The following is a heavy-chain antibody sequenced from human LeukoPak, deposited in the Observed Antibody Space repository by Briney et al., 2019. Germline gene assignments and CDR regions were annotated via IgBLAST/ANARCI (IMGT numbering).Heavy chain of an antibody. CDR2: ISAYNGNT. V-gene: IGHV1-18*01. J-gene: IGHJ6*03. CDR1: GYTFTSYG. CDR3: ARVPSPLGYCSSTSCYKSNYYYYYMDV. Sequence: ASAKVSCKASGYTFTSYGISWVRQAPGQGLEWMGWISAYNGNTNYAQKLQGRVTMTTDTSTSTAYMELRSLRSDNTAAYYCARVPSPLGYCSSTSCYKSNYYYYYMDVWGKGTTVTISS. D-gene: IGHD2-2*02.